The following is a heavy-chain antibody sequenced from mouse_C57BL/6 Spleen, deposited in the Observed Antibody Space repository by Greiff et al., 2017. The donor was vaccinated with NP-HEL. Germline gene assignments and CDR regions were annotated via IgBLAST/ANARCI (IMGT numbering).Heavy chain of an antibody. J-gene: IGHJ3*01. CDR3: TRDHYGRGFAY. V-gene: IGHV5-9-1*02. CDR2: ISSGGDYI. Sequence: EVKLMESGEGLVKPGGSLKLSCAASGFTFSSYAMSWVRQTPEKRLEWVAYISSGGDYIYYADTVKGRFTISRDNARNTLYLQMSSLKSEDTAMYYCTRDHYGRGFAYWGQGTLVTVSA. CDR1: GFTFSSYA. D-gene: IGHD1-1*02.